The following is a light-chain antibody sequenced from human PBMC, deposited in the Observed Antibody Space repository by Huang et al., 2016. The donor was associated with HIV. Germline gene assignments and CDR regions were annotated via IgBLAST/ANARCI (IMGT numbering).Light chain of an antibody. V-gene: IGKV1-39*01. CDR2: GAS. CDR3: QQSYSTLLFT. CDR1: QSIRKY. J-gene: IGKJ3*01. Sequence: DIKMTQSPSSLSASVGVRVTITCRASQSIRKYLDWYQQKPGKAPKLLIYGASSLQSGVPSRVSGSGSGTDFTLTISSLQPEDFATYYCQQSYSTLLFTFGPGTKVDI.